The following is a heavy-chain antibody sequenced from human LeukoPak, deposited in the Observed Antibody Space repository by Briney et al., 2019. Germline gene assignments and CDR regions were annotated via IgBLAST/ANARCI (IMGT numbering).Heavy chain of an antibody. D-gene: IGHD5-18*01. CDR3: ASRNTALVSFYDC. CDR1: GFTFSSYA. V-gene: IGHV3-23*01. CDR2: ITVSGAGT. Sequence: GGSLRLSCAASGFTFSSYAMSWVRHAPGKGLEWVSAITVSGAGTYYADSVKGRFTISRDNSKNTLSLQMNSLRAEDTAVYYCASRNTALVSFYDCWGQGTLVTISS. J-gene: IGHJ4*02.